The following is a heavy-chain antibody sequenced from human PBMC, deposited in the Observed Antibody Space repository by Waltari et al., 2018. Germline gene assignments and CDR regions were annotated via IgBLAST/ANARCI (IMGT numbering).Heavy chain of an antibody. Sequence: QLQLQESGPGLVKPSETLSLTCTVSGGSISSSSYYWGWLRQPPGKGLEWIGSIYYSGSTYYNPSLKSRVTISVDTSKNQFSLKLSSVTAADTAVYYCARVEGYSSSWYFVDYWGQGTLVTVSS. D-gene: IGHD6-13*01. CDR1: GGSISSSSYY. CDR2: IYYSGST. CDR3: ARVEGYSSSWYFVDY. V-gene: IGHV4-39*07. J-gene: IGHJ4*02.